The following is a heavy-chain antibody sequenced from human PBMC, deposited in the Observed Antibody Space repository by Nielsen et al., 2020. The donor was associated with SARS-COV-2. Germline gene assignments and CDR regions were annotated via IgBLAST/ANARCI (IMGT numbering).Heavy chain of an antibody. J-gene: IGHJ4*02. CDR2: ISSDGSNK. Sequence: GGSLKLSCAASGFTSRNYVMHWVRQAPGKGLEWVAAISSDGSNKYYVDSVKGRFTISRDNSKNTLYLQMSSLREEDTAVYYCAKDWTAIVVVPSGGVDYWGQGTLVTVSS. V-gene: IGHV3-30*18. CDR1: GFTSRNYV. D-gene: IGHD2-15*01. CDR3: AKDWTAIVVVPSGGVDY.